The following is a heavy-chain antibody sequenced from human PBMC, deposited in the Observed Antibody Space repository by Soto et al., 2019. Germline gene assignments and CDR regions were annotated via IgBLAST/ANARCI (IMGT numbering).Heavy chain of an antibody. J-gene: IGHJ4*02. CDR3: AREIERLLGY. Sequence: PGGSLRLSCAASGFSFGSYAMHWVRQAPGKGLEWMAVISYDGYNKYFADSMKGRFTISRDNSKNTLYLQMNSLRNEDTAVYYCAREIERLLGYWGQGTLVTVSS. D-gene: IGHD3-10*01. CDR2: ISYDGYNK. CDR1: GFSFGSYA. V-gene: IGHV3-30-3*01.